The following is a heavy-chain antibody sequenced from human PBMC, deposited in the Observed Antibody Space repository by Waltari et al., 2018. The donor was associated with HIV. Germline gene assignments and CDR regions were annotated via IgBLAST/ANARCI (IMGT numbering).Heavy chain of an antibody. CDR3: AKAPHHYDSSGPVY. Sequence: QVQLVESGGGVVQPGGSLRLSCTASGFTFSNYGMHWVRQAPGKGLQWVACTRYDGTNKYNVDPVKGRFIISRDNSKNTLSLQMHSLRAEDTAVYYCAKAPHHYDSSGPVYWGQGTLVTVSS. CDR1: GFTFSNYG. CDR2: TRYDGTNK. D-gene: IGHD3-22*01. J-gene: IGHJ4*02. V-gene: IGHV3-30*02.